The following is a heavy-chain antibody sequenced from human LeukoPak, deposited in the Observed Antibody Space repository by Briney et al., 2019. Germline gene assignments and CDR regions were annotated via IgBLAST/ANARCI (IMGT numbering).Heavy chain of an antibody. Sequence: SETLSLTCTVSGGSISSYYWSWIRQPPGKGLEWIGYIYYSGSTNYNPSLKSRVTISVDTSKNQFSLKLSSVTAADTAVYHCARDRGGSYYYFDYWGQGTLVTVSS. CDR1: GGSISSYY. J-gene: IGHJ4*02. CDR2: IYYSGST. CDR3: ARDRGGSYYYFDY. D-gene: IGHD2-15*01. V-gene: IGHV4-59*01.